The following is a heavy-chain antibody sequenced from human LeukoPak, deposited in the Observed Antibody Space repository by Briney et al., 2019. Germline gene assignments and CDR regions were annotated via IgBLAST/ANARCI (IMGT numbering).Heavy chain of an antibody. J-gene: IGHJ4*02. Sequence: GGSLRLSCAASGFTFSSYGMHWVRQAPGKGLEWVAVIWFDGSSEYYADSVKGRFTICRDNSKNTLYLQMNSLRAEDTAVYYCTRESGSGNYYYDYGGQGTLVTVSS. CDR1: GFTFSSYG. CDR3: TRESGSGNYYYDY. D-gene: IGHD3-10*01. CDR2: IWFDGSSE. V-gene: IGHV3-33*01.